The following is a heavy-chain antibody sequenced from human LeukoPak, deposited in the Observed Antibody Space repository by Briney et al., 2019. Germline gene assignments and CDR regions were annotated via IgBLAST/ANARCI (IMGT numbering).Heavy chain of an antibody. CDR3: ARGYCSSTICFQYFHH. D-gene: IGHD2-2*01. CDR1: GGSISSSSHY. Sequence: PSETLSLTCTVFGGSISSSSHYWGWIRQPPGKGLEWIGMIYYSGGTYYNLSLKSRVTISIDTSKNQFSLKVNSVTAADTAVYYCARGYCSSTICFQYFHHWGQGTLVTVSS. CDR2: IYYSGGT. V-gene: IGHV4-39*07. J-gene: IGHJ1*01.